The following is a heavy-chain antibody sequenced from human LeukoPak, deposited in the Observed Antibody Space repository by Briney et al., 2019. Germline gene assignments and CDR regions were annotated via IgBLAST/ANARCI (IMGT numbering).Heavy chain of an antibody. V-gene: IGHV3-48*03. J-gene: IGHJ4*02. CDR3: ARGASGIEDY. D-gene: IGHD6-13*01. CDR1: GFTFSSYE. CDR2: ISSSDSTI. Sequence: PGGSLRLSCAAPGFTFSSYEMNWVRQAPGKGLEWVSYISSSDSTIYYADSVKGRFTISRDNAKNSLYLQMNSLRAEDTAVYYCARGASGIEDYWGQGTLVTVSS.